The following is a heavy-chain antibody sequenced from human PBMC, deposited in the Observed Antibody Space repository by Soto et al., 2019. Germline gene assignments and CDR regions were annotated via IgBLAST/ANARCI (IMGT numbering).Heavy chain of an antibody. CDR3: ARGWQLDTFDY. Sequence: LRLSCTASGFTVSSNYMSWVRQTPGKGLEWVSVIYGGGTTYYADSVKGRFTISRDNSKNTLFLQMDSLRVDDTAMYYCARGWQLDTFDYWGQGTLVTVSS. D-gene: IGHD1-1*01. J-gene: IGHJ4*02. CDR2: IYGGGTT. V-gene: IGHV3-53*01. CDR1: GFTVSSNY.